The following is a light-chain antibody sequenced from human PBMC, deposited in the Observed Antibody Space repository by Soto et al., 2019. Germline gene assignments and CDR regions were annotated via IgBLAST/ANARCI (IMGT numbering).Light chain of an antibody. Sequence: DIQMTQSPSTLSASVGDSVSINCRASQSISAWLAWYQQKPGKAPKLLIYAASSLQSGVPSRFSGSGSGTEFTLTISSLHPEDLATYYCQQSYSTPWTFGQGTKVDIK. CDR3: QQSYSTPWT. J-gene: IGKJ1*01. CDR1: QSISAW. V-gene: IGKV1-39*01. CDR2: AAS.